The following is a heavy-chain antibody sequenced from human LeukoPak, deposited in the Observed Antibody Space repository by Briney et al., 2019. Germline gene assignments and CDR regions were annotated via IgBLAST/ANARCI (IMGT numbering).Heavy chain of an antibody. V-gene: IGHV4-34*01. J-gene: IGHJ4*02. CDR1: GVSFSGYY. D-gene: IGHD6-13*01. Sequence: SETLSLTCAVYGVSFSGYYWSWIRQPPGKGLEWIGEINHSGSTNYNSSLKSRVSISVDSSKNQFSLKVSSVTAADTAVYYCARGSDTAAGLYWGQGTLVTVSS. CDR2: INHSGST. CDR3: ARGSDTAAGLY.